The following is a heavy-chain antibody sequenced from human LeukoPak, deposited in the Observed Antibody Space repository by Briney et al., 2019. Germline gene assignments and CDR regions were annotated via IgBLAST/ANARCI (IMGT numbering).Heavy chain of an antibody. CDR3: ATQSYNWNDVGPFDP. CDR1: GYTFTSYG. Sequence: ASVKVSCKASGYTFTSYGISWVRQAPGQGLEWMGWIGAYNGNTNYAQKLQGRVTMTTDTSTSTAYMELRSLRSDDTAVYYCATQSYNWNDVGPFDPWGQGTLVTVS. J-gene: IGHJ5*02. CDR2: IGAYNGNT. D-gene: IGHD1-1*01. V-gene: IGHV1-18*01.